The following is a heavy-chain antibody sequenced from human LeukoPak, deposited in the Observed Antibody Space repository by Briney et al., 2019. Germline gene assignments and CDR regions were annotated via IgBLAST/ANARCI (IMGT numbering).Heavy chain of an antibody. CDR3: IKEPSAPYFFDF. CDR1: GFTFADHV. V-gene: IGHV3-43*02. Sequence: PGGSLRLSCVASGFTFADHVMHWIRQVPGKGLEWLSFISGDDGSTYYAYSVQGRFTISRDNSKNSLHFKLQSLTADDAALYYCIKEPSAPYFFDFWGQGTLVTVSS. CDR2: ISGDDGST. J-gene: IGHJ4*02.